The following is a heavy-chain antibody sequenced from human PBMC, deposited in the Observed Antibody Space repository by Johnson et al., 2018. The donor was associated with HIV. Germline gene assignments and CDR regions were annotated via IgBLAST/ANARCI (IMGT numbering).Heavy chain of an antibody. Sequence: VQLVESGGGLVQPGRSLRLSCAASGFSFDYYDMHWVRQAPGKGLEWVSGIRWNRGNIAYADSVKGRFTISRDNAKKSLYLQMKSLRPEDTALYYCVRAQFLEWLFFDSFDIWGQGTMVTVSS. CDR2: IRWNRGNI. CDR3: VRAQFLEWLFFDSFDI. CDR1: GFSFDYYD. J-gene: IGHJ3*02. V-gene: IGHV3-9*01. D-gene: IGHD3-3*01.